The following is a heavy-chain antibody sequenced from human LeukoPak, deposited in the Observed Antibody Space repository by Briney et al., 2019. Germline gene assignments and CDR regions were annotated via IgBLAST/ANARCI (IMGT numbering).Heavy chain of an antibody. CDR3: ARDFYGDPGY. CDR1: GGSISSSSYY. CDR2: IYYSGST. V-gene: IGHV4-39*07. J-gene: IGHJ4*02. Sequence: SETLSLTCTVSGGSISSSSYYWGWIRQPPGKGLEWIGSIYYSGSTYYNPSLKSRVTISVDTSKNQFSLKLSSVTAADTAVYYCARDFYGDPGYWGQGTLVTVSS. D-gene: IGHD4-17*01.